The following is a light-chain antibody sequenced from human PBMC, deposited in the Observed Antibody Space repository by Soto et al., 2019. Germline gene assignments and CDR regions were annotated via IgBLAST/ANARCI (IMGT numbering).Light chain of an antibody. V-gene: IGLV1-44*01. CDR2: SDD. CDR3: ASWEDSLNGWV. J-gene: IGLJ3*02. CDR1: SSNVGSNT. Sequence: QSVLTQPPSASGTPGQRVTISCSGSSSNVGSNTVSWYQQLPGTAPKVLIYSDDQRPSGVPDRFSGSRSGSSASLAISGLQSGDEADCYCASWEDSLNGWVIGGGTKLTVL.